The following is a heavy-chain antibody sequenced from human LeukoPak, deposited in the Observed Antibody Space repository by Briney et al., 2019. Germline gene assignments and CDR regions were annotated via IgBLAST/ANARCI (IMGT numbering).Heavy chain of an antibody. V-gene: IGHV3-23*01. CDR1: GFTFSSYA. J-gene: IGHJ4*02. D-gene: IGHD2-2*01. CDR3: AKPLSRTI. Sequence: GGSLRLSCAASGFTFSSYAMSWVRQAPGKGVEWVSAISGSGGSTYYADPVKGPFTISSDNSKSTLYLQINSLRAEDTAVYYCAKPLSRTIWGQGTLVTVSS. CDR2: ISGSGGST.